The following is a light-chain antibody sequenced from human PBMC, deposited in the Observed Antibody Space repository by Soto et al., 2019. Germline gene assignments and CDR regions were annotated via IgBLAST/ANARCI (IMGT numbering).Light chain of an antibody. CDR2: AAS. J-gene: IGKJ1*01. Sequence: AIRMTQSPSSFSASAGDRVTVTCRASQGISNYLAWYQQKPGNAPKLLISAASTLQSGVPSRFSGSGSGTDFTLTISRLQSDDFATYYCQQYYTYPPTFGQGTKVEIK. CDR3: QQYYTYPPT. V-gene: IGKV1-8*01. CDR1: QGISNY.